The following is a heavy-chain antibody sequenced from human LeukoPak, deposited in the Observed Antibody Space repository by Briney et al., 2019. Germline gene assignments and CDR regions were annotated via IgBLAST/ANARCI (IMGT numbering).Heavy chain of an antibody. CDR1: GGSISSYY. CDR2: IHYSGST. D-gene: IGHD3-10*01. Sequence: SETLSLTCTVSGGSISSYYWSWIRQPPGKGLEWIGYIHYSGSTNYNPSLKSRVTISVDTSKNQFSLKLSSVTAADTAVYYCARETPYGSGSYPFDYWGQGILVTVSS. CDR3: ARETPYGSGSYPFDY. V-gene: IGHV4-59*01. J-gene: IGHJ4*02.